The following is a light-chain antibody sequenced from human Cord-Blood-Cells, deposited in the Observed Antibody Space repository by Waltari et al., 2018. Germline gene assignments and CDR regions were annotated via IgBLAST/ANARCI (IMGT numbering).Light chain of an antibody. Sequence: DSQMTQSPSSLSASVGDRVTITCQASQDISNYLNWYQQKPGKAPKLLIYDASNLETGVPSRFSGRGSGTDFTFTISSLQPEDIATYYCQQYDNLPYTFGQGTKLEIK. CDR1: QDISNY. J-gene: IGKJ2*01. CDR3: QQYDNLPYT. CDR2: DAS. V-gene: IGKV1-33*01.